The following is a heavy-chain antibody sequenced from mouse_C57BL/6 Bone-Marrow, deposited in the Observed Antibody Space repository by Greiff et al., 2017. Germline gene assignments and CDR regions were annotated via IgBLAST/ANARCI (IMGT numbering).Heavy chain of an antibody. CDR2: IDTNSGGP. CDR3: ARLEAQGEVDY. Sequence: QVQLQQPGAEFVKPGASVKLSCKASGYTFTSYWMPWVNQRPGRGLAWIGRIDTNSGGPKYNEKFKSKATLTVAKPSSTAYMQLSSLTSEDSAVYYCARLEAQGEVDYWGQGTTLTVSS. CDR1: GYTFTSYW. J-gene: IGHJ2*01. V-gene: IGHV1-72*01.